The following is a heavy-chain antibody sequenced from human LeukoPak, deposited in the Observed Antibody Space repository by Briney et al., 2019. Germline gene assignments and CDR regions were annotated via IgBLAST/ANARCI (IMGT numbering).Heavy chain of an antibody. D-gene: IGHD3-10*01. Sequence: GGSLRLSCAASGFTFSSYAMSWVRQAPGEGLEWVSAISGSGGSTYYADSVKGRFTISRDNSKNTLYLQMNSLRAEDTAVYYCAKVGYGSGSYLFDPWGQGTLVTVSS. J-gene: IGHJ5*02. CDR3: AKVGYGSGSYLFDP. CDR1: GFTFSSYA. V-gene: IGHV3-23*01. CDR2: ISGSGGST.